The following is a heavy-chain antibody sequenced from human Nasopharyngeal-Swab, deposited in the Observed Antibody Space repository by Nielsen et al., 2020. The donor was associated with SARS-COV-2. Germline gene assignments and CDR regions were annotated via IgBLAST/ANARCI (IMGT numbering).Heavy chain of an antibody. Sequence: SETLPLTCTVFGGSISSSSYYWGWIRQPPGKGLEWIGSIYYSGSTYYNPSLKSRVTISVDTSKNQFSLKLSSVTAADTAVYYCARHRIREEGDNWFDPWGQGTLVTVSS. CDR2: IYYSGST. CDR1: GGSISSSSYY. D-gene: IGHD5-24*01. J-gene: IGHJ5*02. CDR3: ARHRIREEGDNWFDP. V-gene: IGHV4-39*01.